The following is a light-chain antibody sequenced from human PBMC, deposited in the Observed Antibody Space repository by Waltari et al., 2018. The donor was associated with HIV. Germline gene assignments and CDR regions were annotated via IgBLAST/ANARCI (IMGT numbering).Light chain of an antibody. CDR3: MQGTHWPPS. Sequence: TQSPVSLSVTLGHPASISCYSDENLVSRDGYPYLNWFRQRPGRSPRRLIYLVSNLDPGVADRFRGSGSGMNFTLTISRVEAEDVGVFYCMQGTHWPPSFGRGTRLDIK. J-gene: IGKJ2*03. CDR1: ENLVSRDGYPY. V-gene: IGKV2-30*01. CDR2: LVS.